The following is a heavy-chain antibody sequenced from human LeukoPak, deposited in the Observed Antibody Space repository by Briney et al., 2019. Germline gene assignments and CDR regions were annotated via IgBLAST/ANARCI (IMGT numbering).Heavy chain of an antibody. CDR2: IYYSGST. CDR3: ARSHSRITILGMVTPNWFDP. CDR1: GGSISSHY. V-gene: IGHV4-59*11. D-gene: IGHD3-3*01. J-gene: IGHJ5*02. Sequence: SETLSLTCTVSGGSISSHYWSWIRQPPGKGLEWIGYIYYSGSTNYNPSLKSRVTISVDTSKNQFSLKLSSVTAADTAVYYCARSHSRITILGMVTPNWFDPWRQGTLVTVST.